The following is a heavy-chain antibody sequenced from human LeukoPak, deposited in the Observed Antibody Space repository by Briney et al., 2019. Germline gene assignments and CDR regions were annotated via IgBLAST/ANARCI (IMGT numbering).Heavy chain of an antibody. Sequence: GGSLRLSCAASGFTFSSYGMHWVRQAPGKGLEWVAVISYDGSNKYYADSVKGRFTISRDNSKNTLYLQMNSLRAEDTAVYYCAKDLTGIAAAAGTLDYWGQGTLVTVSS. J-gene: IGHJ4*02. D-gene: IGHD6-13*01. V-gene: IGHV3-30*18. CDR3: AKDLTGIAAAAGTLDY. CDR1: GFTFSSYG. CDR2: ISYDGSNK.